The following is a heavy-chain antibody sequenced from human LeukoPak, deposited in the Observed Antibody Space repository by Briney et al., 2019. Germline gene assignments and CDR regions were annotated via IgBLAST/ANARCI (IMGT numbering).Heavy chain of an antibody. J-gene: IGHJ4*02. CDR3: AKASGSWDIDY. CDR2: ISSSSSTI. V-gene: IGHV3-48*04. Sequence: GGSLRLSCAASGFTFSSYSMNWVRQAPGKGLEWVSYISSSSSTIYYADSVKGRFTISRDNSKNTVYLQMNSLRAEDTAVYYCAKASGSWDIDYWGQGTLVTVSS. D-gene: IGHD1-26*01. CDR1: GFTFSSYS.